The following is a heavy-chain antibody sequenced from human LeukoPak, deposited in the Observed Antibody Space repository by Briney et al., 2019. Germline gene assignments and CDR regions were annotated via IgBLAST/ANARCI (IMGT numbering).Heavy chain of an antibody. CDR2: IYHSGST. Sequence: SETLSLTCAVSGGSISSGGYSWSWIRQPPGKGLEWIGYIYHSGSTYYNPSLKSRVTISVDTSKNQFSLKLSSVTAADTAVYYCARAPHGYLSDYWGQGTLVTVSS. V-gene: IGHV4-30-2*01. CDR1: GGSISSGGYS. D-gene: IGHD3-16*02. J-gene: IGHJ4*02. CDR3: ARAPHGYLSDY.